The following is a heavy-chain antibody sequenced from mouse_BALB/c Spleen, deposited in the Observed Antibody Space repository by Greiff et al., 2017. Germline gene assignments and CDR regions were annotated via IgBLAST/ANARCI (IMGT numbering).Heavy chain of an antibody. V-gene: IGHV1-9*01. CDR1: GYTFSSYW. CDR2: ILPGSGST. D-gene: IGHD1-1*01. CDR3: ARKGARSPYYYAMDY. J-gene: IGHJ4*01. Sequence: QVQLQQSGAELMKPGASVKISCKATGYTFSSYWIEWVKQRPGHGLEWIGEILPGSGSTNYNEKFKGKATFTADTSSNTAYMQLSSLTSEDSAVYYCARKGARSPYYYAMDYWGRGTSVTVSS.